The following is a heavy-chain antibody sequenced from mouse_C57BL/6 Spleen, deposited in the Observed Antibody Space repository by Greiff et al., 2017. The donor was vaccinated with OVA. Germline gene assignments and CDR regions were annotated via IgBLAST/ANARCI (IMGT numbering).Heavy chain of an antibody. D-gene: IGHD1-1*01. CDR3: ARDHDYYGSSYYAMDY. J-gene: IGHJ4*01. CDR1: GFTFSSYA. V-gene: IGHV5-4*01. Sequence: EVKLMESGGGLVKPGGSLKLSCAASGFTFSSYAMSWVRQTPEKRLEWVATISDGGSYTYYPDNVKGRFTISRDNAKNNLYLQMSHLKAEDTAMYYCARDHDYYGSSYYAMDYWGQGTSVTVSS. CDR2: ISDGGSYT.